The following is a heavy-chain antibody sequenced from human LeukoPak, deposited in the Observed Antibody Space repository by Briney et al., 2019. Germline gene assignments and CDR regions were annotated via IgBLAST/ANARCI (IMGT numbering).Heavy chain of an antibody. V-gene: IGHV3-11*04. CDR2: ISSSGSTI. CDR1: GFTFSDYY. Sequence: AGGSLRLSCAASGFTFSDYYMSWIRQALGKGLEWVSYISSSGSTIYYADSVKGRFTISRDNAKNSLYLQMNSLRAEDTAVYYCARERRGYCSSTSCSWFDPWGQGTLVTVSS. J-gene: IGHJ5*02. CDR3: ARERRGYCSSTSCSWFDP. D-gene: IGHD2-2*01.